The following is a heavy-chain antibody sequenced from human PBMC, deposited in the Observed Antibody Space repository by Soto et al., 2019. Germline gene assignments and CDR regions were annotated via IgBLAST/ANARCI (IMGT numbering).Heavy chain of an antibody. Sequence: SETPSLTCTVSGGSISSGNFSWTWILQPPGKGLEWIAYIFHTGSTFYNSSLKPRVSISVDRSKNQFSLKLNSVSAADTAVYYCARGPSGDKVDYWGQGIQVTVSS. CDR2: IFHTGST. CDR1: GGSISSGNFS. J-gene: IGHJ4*01. V-gene: IGHV4-30-2*01. D-gene: IGHD7-27*01. CDR3: ARGPSGDKVDY.